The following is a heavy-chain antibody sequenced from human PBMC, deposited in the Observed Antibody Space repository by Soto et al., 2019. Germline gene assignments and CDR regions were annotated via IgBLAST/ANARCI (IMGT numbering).Heavy chain of an antibody. Sequence: GESLKISCAASGFTFSSYSMNWVRQAPGKGLEWVSYISSSSSTIYYADSVKGRFTISRDNAKNSLYLQMNSLRDEDTAVYYCAKIFGVAPNDQPIITYYYYGMDVWGQGTTVTVSS. D-gene: IGHD3-3*01. CDR3: AKIFGVAPNDQPIITYYYYGMDV. J-gene: IGHJ6*02. CDR2: ISSSSSTI. CDR1: GFTFSSYS. V-gene: IGHV3-48*02.